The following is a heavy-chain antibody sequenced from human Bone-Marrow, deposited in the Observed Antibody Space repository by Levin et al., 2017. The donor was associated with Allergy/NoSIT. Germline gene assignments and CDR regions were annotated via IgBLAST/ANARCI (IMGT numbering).Heavy chain of an antibody. CDR1: GFTFSSYS. CDR3: ARERGGAAGLTSYYYYYGMDV. CDR2: ISSSSSTI. J-gene: IGHJ6*02. V-gene: IGHV3-48*01. Sequence: GESLKISCAASGFTFSSYSMNWVRQAPGKGLEWVSYISSSSSTIYYADSVKGRFTISRDNAKNSLYLQMNSLRAEDTAVYYCARERGGAAGLTSYYYYYGMDVWGQGTTVTVSS. D-gene: IGHD6-13*01.